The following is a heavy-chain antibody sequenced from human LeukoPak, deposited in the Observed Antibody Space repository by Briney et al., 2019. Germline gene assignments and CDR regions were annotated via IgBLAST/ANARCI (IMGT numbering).Heavy chain of an antibody. Sequence: SETLSLTCTVSGGSISSYYWSWIRQPAGKGLEWIGRIYTSGSTNYNPSLKSRVTMSVDTSKNQFSLRLSSVAAADTAVYYCARSTMVRGWYYFDHWGQGTLVTVSS. CDR1: GGSISSYY. V-gene: IGHV4-4*07. CDR3: ARSTMVRGWYYFDH. CDR2: IYTSGST. J-gene: IGHJ4*02. D-gene: IGHD3-10*01.